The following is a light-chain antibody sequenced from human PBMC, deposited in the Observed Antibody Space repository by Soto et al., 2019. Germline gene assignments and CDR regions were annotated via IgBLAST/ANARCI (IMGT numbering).Light chain of an antibody. J-gene: IGLJ3*02. V-gene: IGLV3-21*02. CDR3: QVWDNISDHWV. Sequence: SSELTQTPSVSVAPGQTARITCGGNDIGRKSVHWYQQKPGQAPVLVVYDDRDRPSGIPERFSGSNSGNTATLTISRVEAGDEADYYCQVWDNISDHWVFGGGTKLTVL. CDR2: DDR. CDR1: DIGRKS.